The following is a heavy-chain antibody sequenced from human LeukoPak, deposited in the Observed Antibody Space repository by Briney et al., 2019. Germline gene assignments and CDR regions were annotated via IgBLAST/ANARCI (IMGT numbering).Heavy chain of an antibody. J-gene: IGHJ5*01. D-gene: IGHD6-13*01. CDR2: ISSSGSTI. Sequence: PGGSLRLSCAASGFTFSDHYMSWIRQAPGKGLEWVSYISSSGSTIYYADSVKGRFIISRDNSKNTVYLQMNSLRAGDTAVYYCAKDRSAAAVVGQLDSWGQGTLVTVSS. CDR1: GFTFSDHY. V-gene: IGHV3-11*04. CDR3: AKDRSAAAVVGQLDS.